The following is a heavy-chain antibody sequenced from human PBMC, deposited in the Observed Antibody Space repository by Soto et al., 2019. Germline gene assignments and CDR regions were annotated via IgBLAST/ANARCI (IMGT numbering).Heavy chain of an antibody. Sequence: EVQLLESGGGLVQPGGSLRLSCAASGFTFSSYAMSWVRQAPGKGLERVSVISGSGGSTYYADSVKRRFTISRDNSKNTLYLQMNSLRAEDTAVYYCAKRGSGSYYIDWGQGTLVTVSS. CDR2: ISGSGGST. CDR3: AKRGSGSYYID. J-gene: IGHJ4*02. V-gene: IGHV3-23*01. CDR1: GFTFSSYA. D-gene: IGHD1-26*01.